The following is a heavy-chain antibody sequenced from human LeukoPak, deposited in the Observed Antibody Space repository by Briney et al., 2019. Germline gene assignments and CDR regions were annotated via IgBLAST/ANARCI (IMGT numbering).Heavy chain of an antibody. CDR2: IYHSGST. V-gene: IGHV4-30-2*01. CDR3: ARVVVITTDWYFDL. CDR1: GGSISSGGYS. D-gene: IGHD3-22*01. J-gene: IGHJ2*01. Sequence: SQTLSLTCAVSGGSISSGGYSWSWIRQPPGKGLEWIGYIYHSGSTYYNPSLKSRVTISVYRSKNQFSLKLSSVTAADTAVYYCARVVVITTDWYFDLWGRGTLVTVSS.